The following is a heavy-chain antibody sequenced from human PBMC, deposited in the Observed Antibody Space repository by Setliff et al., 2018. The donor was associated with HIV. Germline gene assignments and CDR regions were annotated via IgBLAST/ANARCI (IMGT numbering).Heavy chain of an antibody. V-gene: IGHV3-21*01. CDR1: GFTFSNYS. CDR2: ISASATYI. D-gene: IGHD3-9*01. Sequence: GGSLRLSCAASGFTFSNYSMNWVRQTPGKGLEWVSSISASATYIYYAGSVKGRFTISRDNAENSLYLQMNSLRAEDTAVYYCARDNGRYFDRGWFDPWGQGALVTVSS. CDR3: ARDNGRYFDRGWFDP. J-gene: IGHJ5*02.